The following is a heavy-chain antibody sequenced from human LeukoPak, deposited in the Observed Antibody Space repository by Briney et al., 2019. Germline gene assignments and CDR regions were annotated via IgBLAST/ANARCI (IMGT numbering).Heavy chain of an antibody. V-gene: IGHV3-23*01. Sequence: SVKGRSTISRDNSKNTVYLQVNSLRAEDTAVHYCAKSPYDHWGQGTLVTVSS. CDR3: AKSPYDH. J-gene: IGHJ4*02.